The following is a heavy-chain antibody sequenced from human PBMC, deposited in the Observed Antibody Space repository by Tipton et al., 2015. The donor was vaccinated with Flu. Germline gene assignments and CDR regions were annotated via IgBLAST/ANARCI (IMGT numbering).Heavy chain of an antibody. Sequence: TLSLTCTVSGGSINSVSHYWSWIRQPAGKGLEWIGRIYTSGSTNYNPSLRSRVTISLDTSRNQSSLKLTSVTAADTAVYFCARYYGDFNWFDSWGHGALVTVSS. V-gene: IGHV4-61*02. CDR3: ARYYGDFNWFDS. J-gene: IGHJ5*01. CDR2: IYTSGST. D-gene: IGHD4-17*01. CDR1: GGSINSVSHY.